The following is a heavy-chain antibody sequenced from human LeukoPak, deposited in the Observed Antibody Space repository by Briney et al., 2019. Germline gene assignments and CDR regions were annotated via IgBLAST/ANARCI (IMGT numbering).Heavy chain of an antibody. CDR2: ISYDGSNR. V-gene: IGHV3-30*18. D-gene: IGHD1-26*01. CDR3: AKEGSNGDFDY. CDR1: GFTFSSYD. J-gene: IGHJ4*02. Sequence: GGSLRLSCAASGFTFSSYDMHWVRQAPGKGLEWVTVISYDGSNRYYGDSVKGRFTISRDNSKNTLYLKMNSLRAEDTAVYYCAKEGSNGDFDYWGQGTLVTVSS.